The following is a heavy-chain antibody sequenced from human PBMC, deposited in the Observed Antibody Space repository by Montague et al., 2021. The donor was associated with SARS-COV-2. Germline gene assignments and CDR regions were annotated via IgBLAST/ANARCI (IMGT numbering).Heavy chain of an antibody. D-gene: IGHD3-10*01. J-gene: IGHJ4*02. Sequence: SLRLSCAASGFTFSNYWMHWVRQVPGKGLVWVSRIRPDGTSTHYAASVKGRFVISRDNAKNTLSLEMTNLRVDDTAIYYCVRPLWFGDSDYYFDSWGQGTLVSVSS. CDR2: IRPDGTST. V-gene: IGHV3-74*01. CDR1: GFTFSNYW. CDR3: VRPLWFGDSDYYFDS.